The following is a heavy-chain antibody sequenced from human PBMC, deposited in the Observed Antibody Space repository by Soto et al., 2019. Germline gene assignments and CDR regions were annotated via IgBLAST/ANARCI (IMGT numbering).Heavy chain of an antibody. V-gene: IGHV4-4*02. D-gene: IGHD6-25*01. Sequence: SEALSLTCAGSGGSMSSSDWWGWVRQPPGKGLEWIGEIYHSGSTNYNPSLKSRVTISVDKSKNQFSLKLSSVTAADTAVYYCARASAATTDFDYWGQGTLLSVS. CDR3: ARASAATTDFDY. CDR2: IYHSGST. CDR1: GGSMSSSDW. J-gene: IGHJ4*02.